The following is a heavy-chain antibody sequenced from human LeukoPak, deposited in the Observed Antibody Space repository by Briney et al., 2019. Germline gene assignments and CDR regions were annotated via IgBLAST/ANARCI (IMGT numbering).Heavy chain of an antibody. V-gene: IGHV3-74*01. J-gene: IGHJ4*02. D-gene: IGHD6-13*01. CDR2: INGDGRTT. CDR1: GFTFSGNW. Sequence: PGGSLSLSCEPSGFTFSGNWMPWVAQAPGKGRGWVSRINGDGRTTYYADSVKGRFTISRDNAKNTVYLQMNSLRAEDTAVYYCARGIAGAWGFDYWGLGTLVTVSS. CDR3: ARGIAGAWGFDY.